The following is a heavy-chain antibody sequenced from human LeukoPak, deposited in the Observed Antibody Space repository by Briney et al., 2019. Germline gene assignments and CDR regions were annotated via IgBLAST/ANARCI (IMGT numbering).Heavy chain of an antibody. CDR3: AKSLVGNYYDSSGYYYSLDY. Sequence: PGGSLRLSCAASGFTFSSYAMSWVRQAPGKGLEWVSAISGSGGSTYYADSVKGRFTISRDNSKNTLYLQMKSLRAEDTAVYYCAKSLVGNYYDSSGYYYSLDYWGQGTLVTVSS. V-gene: IGHV3-23*01. CDR1: GFTFSSYA. CDR2: ISGSGGST. D-gene: IGHD3-22*01. J-gene: IGHJ4*02.